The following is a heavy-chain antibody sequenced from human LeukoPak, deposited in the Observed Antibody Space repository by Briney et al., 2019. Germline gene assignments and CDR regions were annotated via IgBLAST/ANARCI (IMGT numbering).Heavy chain of an antibody. J-gene: IGHJ5*02. V-gene: IGHV1-18*01. Sequence: ASVKVSCKASGYTFTSYGISWVRQAPGQGLEWMGWISAYNGNTNYAQKLQGRVTMTTDTSTSTAYMELSRLRSDDTAVYYCARSPSDIVVVPAATNWFDPWGQGTLVTVSS. D-gene: IGHD2-2*01. CDR3: ARSPSDIVVVPAATNWFDP. CDR1: GYTFTSYG. CDR2: ISAYNGNT.